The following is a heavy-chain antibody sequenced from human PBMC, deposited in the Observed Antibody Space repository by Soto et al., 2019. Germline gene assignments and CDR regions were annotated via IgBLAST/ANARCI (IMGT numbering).Heavy chain of an antibody. J-gene: IGHJ5*02. CDR1: GGSISSYY. D-gene: IGHD4-17*01. Sequence: SETLSLTCTVSGGSISSYYWSWIRQPPGKGLEWIGNIYYSGSTNYNPSLKSRVTISVDTSKNQFSLKLTSVTAADTAVYYCARSQGDYLNWFDPWGQGPLVTVSS. CDR2: IYYSGST. CDR3: ARSQGDYLNWFDP. V-gene: IGHV4-59*01.